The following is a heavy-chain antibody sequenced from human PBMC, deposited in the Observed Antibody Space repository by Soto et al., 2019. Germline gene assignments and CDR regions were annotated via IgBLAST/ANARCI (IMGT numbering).Heavy chain of an antibody. CDR3: AGSYYDYVWGSYHNDY. V-gene: IGHV4-39*01. CDR1: GGSISSSSYY. Sequence: SETLSLTCTVSGGSISSSSYYWGWILHPPGKGLEWIGSIYYSGSTYYNPSLKSRVTISVDTSKNQFSLKLSSVTAADTAVYYCAGSYYDYVWGSYHNDYWGQGTLVTVSS. D-gene: IGHD3-16*02. CDR2: IYYSGST. J-gene: IGHJ4*02.